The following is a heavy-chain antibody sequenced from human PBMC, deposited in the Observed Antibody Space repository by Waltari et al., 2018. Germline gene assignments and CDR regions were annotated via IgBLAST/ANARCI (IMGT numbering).Heavy chain of an antibody. J-gene: IGHJ6*02. CDR2: ISYDVTHK. D-gene: IGHD4-4*01. CDR1: RFTFSDYG. Sequence: QVQLVESGGGVVQAGRSRRRSWAASRFTFSDYGMHWVRQAPGKGLEWVAVISYDVTHKIYADSVKGRFTISRDNSKNTLFLHMSGLRAEDSGVYYCAKADDYTYYYGMDVWGQGTTVTVS. V-gene: IGHV3-30*18. CDR3: AKADDYTYYYGMDV.